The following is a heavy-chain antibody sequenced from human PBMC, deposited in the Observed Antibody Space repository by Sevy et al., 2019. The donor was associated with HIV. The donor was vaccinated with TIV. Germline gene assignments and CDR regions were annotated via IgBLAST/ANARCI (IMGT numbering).Heavy chain of an antibody. D-gene: IGHD4-17*01. CDR3: ALHDYGDYGSLDY. CDR2: ISSSSYI. J-gene: IGHJ4*02. CDR1: GFTFSSYS. V-gene: IGHV3-21*01. Sequence: GGSLRISCAASGFTFSSYSMNWVRQAPGKGLEWVSSISSSSYIYYADSVKGRFTISRDNAKNSLYLQMNSLRAEDTAVYYCALHDYGDYGSLDYGGQGTLVTVSS.